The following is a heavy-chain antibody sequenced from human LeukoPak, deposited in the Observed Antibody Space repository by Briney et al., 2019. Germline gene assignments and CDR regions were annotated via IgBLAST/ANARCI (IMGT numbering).Heavy chain of an antibody. D-gene: IGHD5-12*01. Sequence: SETQSLTCTVSGDSVSRYYWSWIRQSPGKGLEWIAFVHYSGSTNYNPSLKSRVSISMDTSRNQFSLRLSSVTAADTAVYYCAKHLVATTPFFDYWGQGTLVTVSS. J-gene: IGHJ4*02. CDR3: AKHLVATTPFFDY. V-gene: IGHV4-59*08. CDR2: VHYSGST. CDR1: GDSVSRYY.